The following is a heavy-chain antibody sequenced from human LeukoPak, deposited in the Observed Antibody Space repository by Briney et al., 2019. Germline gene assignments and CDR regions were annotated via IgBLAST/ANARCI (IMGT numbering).Heavy chain of an antibody. Sequence: SETLSLNCTVSGGSISSSSYYWGWIRQPPGKGLEWIGSIYYSGSTYYNPSLKSRVTISVDTSKNQFSLKLSSVTAADTAVYYCAKSFQYTWNDGAFDYWGQGTLVTVSS. D-gene: IGHD1-1*01. V-gene: IGHV4-39*01. CDR2: IYYSGST. J-gene: IGHJ4*02. CDR1: GGSISSSSYY. CDR3: AKSFQYTWNDGAFDY.